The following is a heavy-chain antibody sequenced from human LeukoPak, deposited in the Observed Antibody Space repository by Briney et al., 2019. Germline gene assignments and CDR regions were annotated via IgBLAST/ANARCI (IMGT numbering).Heavy chain of an antibody. Sequence: ASVKVSCKAPGYTFTGYYLHWVRQAPGQGLEWMGRINPKSGDTNYAQNFQGRVTMTRDTSINTAYMELSRLISDDTAVYFCARVDYYGSGSQGPYFDYWGQGTLVTVSS. CDR1: GYTFTGYY. J-gene: IGHJ4*02. CDR2: INPKSGDT. CDR3: ARVDYYGSGSQGPYFDY. V-gene: IGHV1-2*02. D-gene: IGHD3-10*01.